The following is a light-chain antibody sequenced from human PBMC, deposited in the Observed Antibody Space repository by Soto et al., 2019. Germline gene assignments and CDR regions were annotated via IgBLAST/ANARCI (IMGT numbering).Light chain of an antibody. Sequence: IVRTHAAAGMSVDLGGRGTLYCRASQSVSSNLAWYQQKPGQAPRLLIYGASTRATGIPARFSGSGSGTEFTLTISSLQSEDFAVYYCQQYNNWPPVTFGQGTKVDIK. CDR3: QQYNNWPPVT. CDR2: GAS. V-gene: IGKV3-15*01. CDR1: QSVSSN. J-gene: IGKJ1*01.